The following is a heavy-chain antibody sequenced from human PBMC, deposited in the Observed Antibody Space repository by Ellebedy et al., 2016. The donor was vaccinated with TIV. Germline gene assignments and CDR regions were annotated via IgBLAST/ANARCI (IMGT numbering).Heavy chain of an antibody. Sequence: ETLSLTCEASGFIFSKYWMTWVRQAPGKGLEWVATIKSDGNEKNYVDSVKGRFTIYRDHAKNSLYLQMNSLRAEDMAWYYCARGAGSSWYALAFDIWGQGTMVTVSS. D-gene: IGHD6-13*01. CDR1: GFIFSKYW. V-gene: IGHV3-7*03. J-gene: IGHJ3*02. CDR2: IKSDGNEK. CDR3: ARGAGSSWYALAFDI.